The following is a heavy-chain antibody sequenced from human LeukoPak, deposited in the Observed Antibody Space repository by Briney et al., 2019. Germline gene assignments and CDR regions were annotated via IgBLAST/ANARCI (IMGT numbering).Heavy chain of an antibody. CDR3: ARVFRGVVTSNWFDP. CDR1: GDSISTNY. D-gene: IGHD2-21*02. V-gene: IGHV4-59*01. J-gene: IGHJ5*02. Sequence: PSETLSLNCTVSGDSISTNYWTWIQLPPGKGLEWIGFISDDGSTQYNPSLKSRVTMSVDTSKTQFSLKLSSATAADTAVYYCARVFRGVVTSNWFDPWGQGTLVIVSS. CDR2: ISDDGST.